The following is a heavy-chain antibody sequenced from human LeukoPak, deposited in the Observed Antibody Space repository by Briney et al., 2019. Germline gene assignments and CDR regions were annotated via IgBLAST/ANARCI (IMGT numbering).Heavy chain of an antibody. Sequence: SQTLSLTCAFSGDSVSSNSAAWNWLRQSPSRGLEWLGRTYYRSKCYNDYAVSVKSRITINPDTSKNQFSLQLNSVTPEDTAVYYCARGGYYYDSSGYYRHFDYWGQGTLVTVSS. V-gene: IGHV6-1*01. CDR2: TYYRSKCYN. J-gene: IGHJ4*02. CDR1: GDSVSSNSAA. CDR3: ARGGYYYDSSGYYRHFDY. D-gene: IGHD3-22*01.